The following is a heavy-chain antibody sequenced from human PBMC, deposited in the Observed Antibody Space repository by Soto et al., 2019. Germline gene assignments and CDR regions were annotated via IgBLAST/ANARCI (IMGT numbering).Heavy chain of an antibody. CDR2: IHHDGSA. J-gene: IGHJ4*02. CDR3: ARHLTTPGTRGFDN. Sequence: QVRLQESGPVLVKPSGTLSLTCAVSSASITSAYWWSWVRQPPGKGLEWIGEIHHDGSANYNPSLKSRVTISVDKSENQFSLKLNSVTAADTAVYYCARHLTTPGTRGFDNCGQGALVTVSS. CDR1: SASITSAYW. V-gene: IGHV4-4*02. D-gene: IGHD6-13*01.